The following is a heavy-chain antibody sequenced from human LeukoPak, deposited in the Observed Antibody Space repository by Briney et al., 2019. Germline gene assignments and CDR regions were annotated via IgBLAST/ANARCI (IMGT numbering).Heavy chain of an antibody. J-gene: IGHJ4*02. CDR3: ATGPYKFYFDY. CDR1: GYTFTDYY. V-gene: IGHV1-69-2*01. D-gene: IGHD3-10*01. CDR2: VDPEGGET. Sequence: ASVKVSCKVSGYTFTDYYMHWVQQAPGKGLEWMGLVDPEGGETIYAEKFQGRVTITADTSTDTAYMELSSLRSEDTAVYYCATGPYKFYFDYWGQGTLVTVSS.